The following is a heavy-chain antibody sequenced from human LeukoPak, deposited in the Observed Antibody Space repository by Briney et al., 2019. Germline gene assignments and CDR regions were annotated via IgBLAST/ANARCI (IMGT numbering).Heavy chain of an antibody. V-gene: IGHV3-23*01. CDR3: ARFAAGGSYYYYMDV. D-gene: IGHD3-10*01. Sequence: PGGSLRLSCAASGFTFSSYSMNWVRQAPGKGLEWVSTISGRDGRTFYADSVKGRFTTSRDNSKNTLYLQMNSLRADDTAVYYCARFAAGGSYYYYMDVWGKGTTVTVSS. J-gene: IGHJ6*03. CDR1: GFTFSSYS. CDR2: ISGRDGRT.